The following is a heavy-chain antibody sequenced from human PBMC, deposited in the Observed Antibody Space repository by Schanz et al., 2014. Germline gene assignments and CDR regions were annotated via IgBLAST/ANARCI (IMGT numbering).Heavy chain of an antibody. CDR2: ISSSGSYT. CDR3: ARLDSSSWYPRY. CDR1: GFTFSNPA. D-gene: IGHD6-13*01. J-gene: IGHJ4*02. V-gene: IGHV3-11*03. Sequence: VQLLESGGGLVQPGGSLTLSCAASGFTFSNPALSWVRQAPGKGLEWVSYISSSGSYTNYADSVKDRFTTSRDNGKKSMYLQMNSLRAEDTAVYYCARLDSSSWYPRYWGQGTLVTVSS.